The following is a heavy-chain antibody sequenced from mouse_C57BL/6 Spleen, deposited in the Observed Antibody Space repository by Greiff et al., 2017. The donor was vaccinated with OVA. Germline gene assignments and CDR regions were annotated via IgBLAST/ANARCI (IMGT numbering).Heavy chain of an antibody. V-gene: IGHV8-12*01. CDR2: LYWDDDK. CDR1: GFSLSTSGMG. D-gene: IGHD1-1*01. J-gene: IGHJ1*03. Sequence: QVTLKESGPGILQSSQTLSLTCSFSGFSLSTSGMGVSWIRQPSGKGLEWLAHLYWDDDKRYNPSLKSRLTISKDTSRNQVFLKITSVDTADTATYYGDRNGITTGVDGYIDVWGTGTTVTVSS. CDR3: DRNGITTGVDGYIDV.